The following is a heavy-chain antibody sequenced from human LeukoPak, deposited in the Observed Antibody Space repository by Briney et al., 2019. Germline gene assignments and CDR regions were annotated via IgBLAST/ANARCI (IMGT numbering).Heavy chain of an antibody. D-gene: IGHD6-19*01. CDR1: GFTFSSYG. CDR2: ISSSSSYI. Sequence: PGGPLRLSCAASGFTFSSYGMNWVRQAPGTGLDWVSSISSSSSYIYYADSVKGRFTISRDNAKNSLYLQMNSLRAEDTAVYYCARAGSSGWFDYWGQGTLVTVSS. J-gene: IGHJ4*02. CDR3: ARAGSSGWFDY. V-gene: IGHV3-21*01.